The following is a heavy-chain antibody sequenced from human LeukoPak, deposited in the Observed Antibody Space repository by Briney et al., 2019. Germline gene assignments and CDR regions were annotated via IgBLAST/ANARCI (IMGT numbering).Heavy chain of an antibody. CDR2: IMAIFGIA. CDR1: GGTFSSYA. J-gene: IGHJ3*02. Sequence: SVTVSCKASGGTFSSYAISWVRQAPGAGREGMGRIMAIFGIANYAQKFQGRVTITADKSTSTAYMELSSLRSEDTAVYYCARDWGYYDSSGYVAFDIWGQGTMVTVSS. CDR3: ARDWGYYDSSGYVAFDI. D-gene: IGHD3-22*01. V-gene: IGHV1-69*04.